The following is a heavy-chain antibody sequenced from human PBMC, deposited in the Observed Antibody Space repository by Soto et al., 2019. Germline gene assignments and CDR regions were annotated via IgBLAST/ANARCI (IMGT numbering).Heavy chain of an antibody. CDR1: GFTFSSYE. J-gene: IGHJ4*02. D-gene: IGHD3-22*01. CDR3: ARVGGTYYYDSSGYLD. CDR2: ISSSGSTI. Sequence: GGSLRLSCAASGFTFSSYEMNWVRQAPGKGLEWVSYISSSGSTIYYADSVKGRFTISRDNAKNSLYLQMNRLRAEDTAVYYFARVGGTYYYDSSGYLDWGQGTLVTVSS. V-gene: IGHV3-48*03.